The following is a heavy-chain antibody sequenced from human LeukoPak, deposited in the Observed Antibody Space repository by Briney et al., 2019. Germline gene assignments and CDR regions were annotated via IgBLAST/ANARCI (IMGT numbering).Heavy chain of an antibody. CDR3: ARDVTGTNDAFDI. J-gene: IGHJ3*02. CDR2: INPNSGGT. D-gene: IGHD6-19*01. V-gene: IGHV1-2*02. Sequence: GASVKVSCKASGYTFTGYYMHWVRQAPGQGLEWMGWINPNSGGTNYAQKFQGRVTMTKDTSISTAYMELSRLRSDDTAVYYCARDVTGTNDAFDIWGQGTMVTVSS. CDR1: GYTFTGYY.